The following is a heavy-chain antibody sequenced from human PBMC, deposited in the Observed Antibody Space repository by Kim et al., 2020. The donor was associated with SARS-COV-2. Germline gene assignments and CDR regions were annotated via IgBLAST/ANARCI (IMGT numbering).Heavy chain of an antibody. D-gene: IGHD1-26*01. CDR1: GDTSSSYA. CDR3: ARRNRDSAGYYYCFGMDG. V-gene: IGHV1-69*04. Sequence: SVKVSCKASGDTSSSYAISWVRQAPGQGLEWMGRIIPILGIANYAQKFQGRVTITADKSTSTAYMELSSLRSEDTAVYYCARRNRDSAGYYYCFGMDGW. CDR2: IIPILGIA. J-gene: IGHJ6*01.